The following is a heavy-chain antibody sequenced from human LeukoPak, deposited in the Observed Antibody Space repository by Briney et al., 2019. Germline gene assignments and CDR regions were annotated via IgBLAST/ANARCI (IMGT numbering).Heavy chain of an antibody. CDR3: AKGHYYGDYADY. CDR1: GFTFSSYW. J-gene: IGHJ4*02. D-gene: IGHD4-17*01. V-gene: IGHV3-7*01. Sequence: GGSLRLSCAASGFTFSSYWMSWVRQAPGKRLEWVANMKYDGSEKYYVDSVKGRFTISRDNSKNTLYLQMNSLRAEDTAVHYCAKGHYYGDYADYWGQGTLVTVSS. CDR2: MKYDGSEK.